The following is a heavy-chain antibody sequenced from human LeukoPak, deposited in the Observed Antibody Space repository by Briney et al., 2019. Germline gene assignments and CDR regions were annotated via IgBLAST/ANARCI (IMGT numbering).Heavy chain of an antibody. J-gene: IGHJ3*02. CDR2: ISGSDGST. CDR1: GFTFSSYA. CDR3: AKIRPPAYDI. Sequence: GGSLRLSCAASGFTFSSYAMNWVRQAPGKGLEWVSAISGSDGSTNYADSVKGRFTISRDNSKNTLYLQMNSLRAEDTAIYYCAKIRPPAYDIWGQGTMVTVSS. V-gene: IGHV3-23*01. D-gene: IGHD3-3*02.